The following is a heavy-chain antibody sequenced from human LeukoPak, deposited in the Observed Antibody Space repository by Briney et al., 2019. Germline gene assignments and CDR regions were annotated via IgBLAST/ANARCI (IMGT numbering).Heavy chain of an antibody. CDR3: ARSGQLLYVGIDY. J-gene: IGHJ4*02. V-gene: IGHV5-51*01. D-gene: IGHD2-2*02. CDR1: GYSFTSYW. Sequence: GESLKISCKGSGYSFTSYWIGWVRQMPGKSLEWMGIIYPGDSDTRYSPSFQGQVTISADKSISTAYLQWSSLKASDTAMYYCARSGQLLYVGIDYWGQGTLVTVSS. CDR2: IYPGDSDT.